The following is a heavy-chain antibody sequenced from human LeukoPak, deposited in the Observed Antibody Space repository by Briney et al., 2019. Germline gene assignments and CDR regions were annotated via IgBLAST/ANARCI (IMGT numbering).Heavy chain of an antibody. D-gene: IGHD2/OR15-2a*01. J-gene: IGHJ4*02. CDR2: INHNGNVN. CDR3: VSFYETY. V-gene: IGHV3-7*01. CDR1: GFTFSSYW. Sequence: GGSLRLSCAASGFTFSSYWMNWARQAPGKGLEWVASINHNGNVNYYVDSVKGRFTISRDNAKNTVYLQMNSLRAEDTAVYYCVSFYETYWGRGTLVTVSS.